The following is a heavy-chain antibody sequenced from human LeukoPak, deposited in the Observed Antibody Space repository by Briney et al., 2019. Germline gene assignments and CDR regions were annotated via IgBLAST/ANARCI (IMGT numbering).Heavy chain of an antibody. CDR2: INPTSGGT. V-gene: IGHV1-2*02. D-gene: IGHD3-10*01. J-gene: IGHJ4*02. Sequence: ASVKVTCSASGYTFTGHYMHWVRQAPGQGLEWMGWINPTSGGTNYAQKFQGRVTMTRDTSISTAYMELSRLRSDDTAVYYCARAYYYGSGSQGVSDYWGQGNLGSASS. CDR3: ARAYYYGSGSQGVSDY. CDR1: GYTFTGHY.